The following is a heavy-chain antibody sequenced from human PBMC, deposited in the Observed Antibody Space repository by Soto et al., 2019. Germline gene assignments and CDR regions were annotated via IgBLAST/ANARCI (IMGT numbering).Heavy chain of an antibody. J-gene: IGHJ6*04. CDR1: GDSVSSNSAA. Sequence: SQTLSLTCAISGDSVSSNSAAWNWIRQSPSRGLEWLGRTYYRSKWYNDYAVSVKSRITINPDTSKNQFSLQLNSVTPEDTAVYYCARDLGAVEYSSSDYGMDVWGKGTTVTVSS. D-gene: IGHD6-6*01. V-gene: IGHV6-1*01. CDR3: ARDLGAVEYSSSDYGMDV. CDR2: TYYRSKWYN.